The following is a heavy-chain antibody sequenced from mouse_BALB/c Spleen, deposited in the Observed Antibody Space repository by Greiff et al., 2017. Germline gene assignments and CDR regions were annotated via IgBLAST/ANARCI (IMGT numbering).Heavy chain of an antibody. CDR3: ARGGDGSSRFDY. CDR1: GFTFSSYA. V-gene: IGHV5-6-5*01. CDR2: ISSGGST. Sequence: EVQGVESGGGLVKPGGSLKLSCAASGFTFSSYAMSWVRQTPEKRLEWVASISSGGSTYYPDSVKGRFTISRDNARNILYLQMSSLRSEDTAMYYCARGGDGSSRFDYWGQGTTLTVSS. J-gene: IGHJ2*01. D-gene: IGHD1-1*01.